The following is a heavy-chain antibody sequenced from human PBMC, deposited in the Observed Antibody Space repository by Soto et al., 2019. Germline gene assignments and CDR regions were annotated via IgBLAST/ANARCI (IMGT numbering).Heavy chain of an antibody. Sequence: TLSLTCTVSGGSISSGGYYWSWIRQHPGKXLEWIGYIYYSGSTYYNPSLKSRVTISVDTSKNQFSLKLSSVTAADAAVYYCARDLYDSSGYYSTSYFDYWGQGTLVTVSS. V-gene: IGHV4-31*03. J-gene: IGHJ4*02. CDR3: ARDLYDSSGYYSTSYFDY. D-gene: IGHD3-22*01. CDR1: GGSISSGGYY. CDR2: IYYSGST.